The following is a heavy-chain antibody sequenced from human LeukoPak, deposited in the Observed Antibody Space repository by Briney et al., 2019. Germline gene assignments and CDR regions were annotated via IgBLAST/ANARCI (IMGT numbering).Heavy chain of an antibody. Sequence: ASVTVSCKASGYTFTNYDINWVRQATGQGLEWMGWMNPNSGNTGYAQKFQGRVTITRNTSISTAYMELSSLRSEDTAVYYCARAPNDYTSYYYYYYMDVWGKGTTVTVSS. CDR3: ARAPNDYTSYYYYYYMDV. CDR1: GYTFTNYD. V-gene: IGHV1-8*03. D-gene: IGHD3-16*01. CDR2: MNPNSGNT. J-gene: IGHJ6*03.